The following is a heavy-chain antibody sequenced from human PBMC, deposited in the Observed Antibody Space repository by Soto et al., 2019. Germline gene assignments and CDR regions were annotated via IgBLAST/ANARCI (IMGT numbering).Heavy chain of an antibody. Sequence: QVQLQQWGAGLLKPSETLSLTCAVYGGSVNGYYWNWIRQPPGKGLEWIGEINHTGGTHYNPSLKSRVPMSVDTSKNQFSLRLSSVTAADTAIYYCATRITVFGLLIPPFDPWGQGTQVTVSS. CDR3: ATRITVFGLLIPPFDP. V-gene: IGHV4-34*02. D-gene: IGHD3-3*01. CDR2: INHTGGT. CDR1: GGSVNGYY. J-gene: IGHJ5*02.